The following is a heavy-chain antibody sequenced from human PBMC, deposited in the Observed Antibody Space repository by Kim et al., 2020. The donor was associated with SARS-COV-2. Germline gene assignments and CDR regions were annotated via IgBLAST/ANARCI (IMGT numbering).Heavy chain of an antibody. Sequence: GGSLRLSCAASGFTLSSYGMHWVRQAPGKGLEWAAVISYDGSNKYYGDSVKGRFTISRDQSKNTLYLQLDSLRAEDTTVYYCSRDPYKGWNGRNGMDAWG. D-gene: IGHD1-1*01. CDR3: SRDPYKGWNGRNGMDA. J-gene: IGHJ6*01. CDR1: GFTLSSYG. V-gene: IGHV3-30*03. CDR2: ISYDGSNK.